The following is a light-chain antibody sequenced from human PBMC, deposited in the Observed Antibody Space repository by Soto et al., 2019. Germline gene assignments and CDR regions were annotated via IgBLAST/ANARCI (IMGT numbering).Light chain of an antibody. Sequence: EIVVTQSPATRSVSPGERATLSGSASQSVSSTYLAWYQQQPGQAPRLLMSGTSNRATGTPDRFSGSGSGTDFTLTISRLEPEDFAVYYCQQYGSPPITFGQGTRLEIK. CDR3: QQYGSPPIT. CDR2: GTS. J-gene: IGKJ5*01. CDR1: QSVSSTY. V-gene: IGKV3-20*01.